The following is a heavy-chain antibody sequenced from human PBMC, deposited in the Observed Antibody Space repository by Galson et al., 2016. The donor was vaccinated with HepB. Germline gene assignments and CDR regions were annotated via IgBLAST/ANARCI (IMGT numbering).Heavy chain of an antibody. Sequence: SETLSLTCTVSGDSIRSSTSNYWGWIRQPPGKGLEWIGSIYYIGSTYYNPSLKSRVTISVDTSKNQFSLKLTSLTAADTAVYYCARRRDWLGTGAVDVWGQGTMVTVSS. D-gene: IGHD5-12*01. CDR2: IYYIGST. J-gene: IGHJ3*01. V-gene: IGHV4-39*01. CDR3: ARRRDWLGTGAVDV. CDR1: GDSIRSSTSNY.